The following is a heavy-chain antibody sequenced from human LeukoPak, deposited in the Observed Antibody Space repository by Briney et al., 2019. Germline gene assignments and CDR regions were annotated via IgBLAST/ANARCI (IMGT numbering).Heavy chain of an antibody. CDR2: ISSDGSNK. CDR3: VRQRRYCSGDSCYQRTFDY. J-gene: IGHJ4*02. Sequence: GRSLRLSCAASRFTFSNYGMHWVRQAPGKGLEWVAVISSDGSNKYYADSVKGRFTISRDNAKNTLYLQINSLRAEDTAVYYCVRQRRYCSGDSCYQRTFDYWGQGTLVTVSS. D-gene: IGHD2-15*01. V-gene: IGHV3-30*03. CDR1: RFTFSNYG.